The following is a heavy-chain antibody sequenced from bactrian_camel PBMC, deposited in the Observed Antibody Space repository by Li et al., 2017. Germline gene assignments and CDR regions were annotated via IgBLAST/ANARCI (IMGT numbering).Heavy chain of an antibody. D-gene: IGHD7*01. Sequence: HVQLVESGGGSVQAGGSLTLSCVASAPGYTGDTFCMAWFRQVEGKEREGVAAVGSDGTTNYVDSVKGRFTISQDNAKNTLTLQMNSLKPEDTGIYYCAATRISTRGFCPGSTKREVHRAWGQGTQVTVS. CDR2: VGSDGTT. J-gene: IGHJ6*01. CDR1: APGYTGDTFC. CDR3: AATRISTRGFCPGSTKREVHRA. V-gene: IGHV3S55*01.